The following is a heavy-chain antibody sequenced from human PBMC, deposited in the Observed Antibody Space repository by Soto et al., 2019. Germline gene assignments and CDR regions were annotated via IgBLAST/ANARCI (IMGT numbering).Heavy chain of an antibody. CDR1: GGSISSGNYY. CDR2: ISYGGST. Sequence: QVQLQESGPGLVKPSQTLSLTCTFSGGSISSGNYYWSWIRQPPGKGLGWIGFISYGGSTYYSASLKSRFTISVDTSKNQFSLNLSFVTAADTAVYYCATMGTPATGLYYFDYWGQGTLVTVSS. D-gene: IGHD1-7*01. J-gene: IGHJ4*02. V-gene: IGHV4-30-4*01. CDR3: ATMGTPATGLYYFDY.